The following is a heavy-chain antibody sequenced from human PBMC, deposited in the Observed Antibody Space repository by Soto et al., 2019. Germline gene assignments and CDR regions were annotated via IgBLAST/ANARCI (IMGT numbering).Heavy chain of an antibody. CDR1: GGSISSNNW. CDR2: IHHSEST. D-gene: IGHD3-22*01. Sequence: QVQLQESGPGLVKPSGTLSLTCAISGGSISSNNWWTWVRQSPGKGLDWIGEIHHSESTNYNPSLNSRVTISVDKSKNQFSLKLTSVTAADTADYYCARTSYYDSTGYYNMDVWGQGTTVTVSS. V-gene: IGHV4-4*02. J-gene: IGHJ6*02. CDR3: ARTSYYDSTGYYNMDV.